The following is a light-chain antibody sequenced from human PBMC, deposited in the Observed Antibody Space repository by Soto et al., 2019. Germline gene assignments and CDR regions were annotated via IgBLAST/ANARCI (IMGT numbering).Light chain of an antibody. J-gene: IGLJ7*01. CDR2: DVS. Sequence: QSALTQPASVSGSPGQSITISCTGTSSDVGGYNYVSWYQQHPGKAPKLMIYDVSNRPSGVSNRFSGSKSGNTASLTISGLQAEGEADYYCSSYTSSSTLAVFGGGTQLTVL. CDR1: SSDVGGYNY. CDR3: SSYTSSSTLAV. V-gene: IGLV2-14*01.